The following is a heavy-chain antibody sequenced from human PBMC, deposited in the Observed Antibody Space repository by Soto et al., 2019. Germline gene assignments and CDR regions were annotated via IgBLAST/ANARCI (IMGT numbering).Heavy chain of an antibody. Sequence: QVQLVESGGGVVQPGRSLRLSCAASGFTFSNYGMHWVRQAPGKGLEWVAVVRDDADDAYYADSVKGRFTISRDNSKNTLYLQMISLRAEDTAVYYCARPYSSNSNWFDPWGQGTLVNVST. V-gene: IGHV3-33*01. J-gene: IGHJ5*02. CDR1: GFTFSNYG. D-gene: IGHD6-19*01. CDR3: ARPYSSNSNWFDP. CDR2: VRDDADDA.